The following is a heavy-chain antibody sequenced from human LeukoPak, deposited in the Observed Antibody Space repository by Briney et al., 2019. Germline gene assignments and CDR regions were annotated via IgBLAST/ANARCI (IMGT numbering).Heavy chain of an antibody. D-gene: IGHD2-2*01. CDR3: ADRDCSSTSCPFDY. CDR2: FDPEDGET. V-gene: IGHV1-24*01. Sequence: GASVKVSCKVSGYTLTELSMHWVRQAPGKGLEWMGGFDPEDGETIYAQKFQGRVTMTEDTSTDTAYMELSSLRSEDTAVYYCADRDCSSTSCPFDYWGQGTLVTVSS. CDR1: GYTLTELS. J-gene: IGHJ4*02.